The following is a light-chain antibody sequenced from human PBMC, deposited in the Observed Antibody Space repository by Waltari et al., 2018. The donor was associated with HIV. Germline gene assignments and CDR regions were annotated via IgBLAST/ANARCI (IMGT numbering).Light chain of an antibody. J-gene: IGKJ2*01. Sequence: EIVMTQSPATLSVSPGERATLSCRASQSVRSNLAWYQQKPGQAPRLLIYGASTRATGIPARFSGSGSGTEFTLTISSLQSEDFAVYYCQQHNDWPPVTFGQGTKLEIK. CDR1: QSVRSN. CDR3: QQHNDWPPVT. V-gene: IGKV3-15*01. CDR2: GAS.